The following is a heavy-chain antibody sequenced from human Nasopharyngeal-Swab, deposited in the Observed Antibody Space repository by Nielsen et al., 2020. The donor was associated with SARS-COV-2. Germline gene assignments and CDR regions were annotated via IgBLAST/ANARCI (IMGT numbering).Heavy chain of an antibody. CDR2: IRSKAYGGTT. D-gene: IGHD3/OR15-3a*01. CDR3: TRTPGRTLYYYYYGMDV. J-gene: IGHJ6*02. Sequence: GGSLRLSCTASGFTFGDYAMSWVRQAPGKGLEWVGFIRSKAYGGTTEYAASVKGRFTISRDDSKSIAYLQMNSLKTEDTAVYYCTRTPGRTLYYYYYGMDVWGQGTTVTVSS. CDR1: GFTFGDYA. V-gene: IGHV3-49*04.